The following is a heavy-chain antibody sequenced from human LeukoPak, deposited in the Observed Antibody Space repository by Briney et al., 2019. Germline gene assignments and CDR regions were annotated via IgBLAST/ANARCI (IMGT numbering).Heavy chain of an antibody. CDR1: GFTFSNYA. D-gene: IGHD1/OR15-1a*01. Sequence: GGSLRLSCAASGFTFSNYAMHWVRQVAGKGLEWVSGISGSGECKFYADSVKGRFTVSGDNSKNTLYLQMNSLRVEDTAVYYCARGGYNWDTDAGWFDPWGLGTLVTVSS. CDR3: ARGGYNWDTDAGWFDP. V-gene: IGHV3-23*01. J-gene: IGHJ5*02. CDR2: ISGSGECK.